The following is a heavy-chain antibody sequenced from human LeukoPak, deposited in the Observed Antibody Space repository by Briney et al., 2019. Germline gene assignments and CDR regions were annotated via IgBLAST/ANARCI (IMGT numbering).Heavy chain of an antibody. CDR2: IIPIFGTA. CDR1: GGTFSSYA. J-gene: IGHJ4*02. CDR3: ARAAKTYYYGSGSSY. Sequence: GASVKVSCKASGGTFSSYAISWVRQAPGQGLEWMGGIIPIFGTANYAQKFQGRVTITADKSTSTAYMELSSLRSEDTAVYYCARAAKTYYYGSGSSYWGQGTLVTVSS. D-gene: IGHD3-10*01. V-gene: IGHV1-69*06.